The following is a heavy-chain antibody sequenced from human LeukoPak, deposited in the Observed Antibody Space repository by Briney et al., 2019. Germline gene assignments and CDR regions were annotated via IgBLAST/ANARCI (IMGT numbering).Heavy chain of an antibody. CDR3: TTTTSGLYAFDI. Sequence: GGSLRLSCAASGFTFDDYAMHWVRQAPGKGLEWVSGISWNSGSIGYADSVKGRFTISRDNAKNSLYLQMNSLNTEDTAVYYCTTTTSGLYAFDIWGQGTLVTVSS. V-gene: IGHV3-9*01. CDR2: ISWNSGSI. D-gene: IGHD1-1*01. CDR1: GFTFDDYA. J-gene: IGHJ3*02.